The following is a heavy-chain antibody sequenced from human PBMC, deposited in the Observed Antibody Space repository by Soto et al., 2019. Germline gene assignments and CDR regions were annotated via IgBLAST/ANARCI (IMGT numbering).Heavy chain of an antibody. J-gene: IGHJ1*01. Sequence: QVQLVQSGAEVKKPGASVKVSCKASGYTFTSYGINWVRQAPGQGLEWMGWISAYNGNTNYAQKLQGRVTMTTDTTTSTAYMELRSLRSDDTAVYYCARGDYYYVPGSHSGYWPQGTLVTVPS. CDR2: ISAYNGNT. V-gene: IGHV1-18*01. D-gene: IGHD3-10*01. CDR1: GYTFTSYG. CDR3: ARGDYYYVPGSHSGY.